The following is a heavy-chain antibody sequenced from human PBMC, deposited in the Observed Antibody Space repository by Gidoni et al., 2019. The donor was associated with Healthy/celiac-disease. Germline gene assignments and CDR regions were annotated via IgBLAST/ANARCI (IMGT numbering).Heavy chain of an antibody. CDR1: GGSISSSSYY. J-gene: IGHJ3*02. D-gene: IGHD1-26*01. V-gene: IGHV4-39*02. CDR2: IYYSGST. Sequence: QLQLQESGPGLVKPSETLSLTCTVSGGSISSSSYYWGWIRQPPGKGLEWIGSIYYSGSTYYNPSLKSRVTISVDTSKNQFSLKLSSVTAADTAVYYCAREGRSGSYPDAFDIWGQGTMVTVSS. CDR3: AREGRSGSYPDAFDI.